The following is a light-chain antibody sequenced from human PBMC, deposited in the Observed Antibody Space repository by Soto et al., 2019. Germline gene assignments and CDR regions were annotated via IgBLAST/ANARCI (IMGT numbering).Light chain of an antibody. CDR3: GSWDSSLTAYV. CDR2: DDD. Sequence: QSVLTQPPSASAAPGQRVTISCSGSSSNIGGNSVSWYQQLPGTAPKLLIYDDDKRPSGIPDRFSGSKSGTSATLGITGFQTGDEADYYCGSWDSSLTAYVLGTGTKVTV. V-gene: IGLV1-51*01. J-gene: IGLJ1*01. CDR1: SSNIGGNS.